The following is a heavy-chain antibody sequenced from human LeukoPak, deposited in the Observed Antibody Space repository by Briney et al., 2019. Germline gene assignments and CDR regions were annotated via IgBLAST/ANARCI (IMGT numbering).Heavy chain of an antibody. CDR3: AKDMGIAVAGSGRYYYYYGMDV. Sequence: GGSLRLSCAASGFTFDDYAMHWVRQAPGKGLEWVPGISWNSGSIGYADSVKGRFTISRDNAKNSLYLQMNSLRAEDTALYYCAKDMGIAVAGSGRYYYYYGMDVWGQGTTVTVSS. J-gene: IGHJ6*02. CDR2: ISWNSGSI. CDR1: GFTFDDYA. V-gene: IGHV3-9*01. D-gene: IGHD6-19*01.